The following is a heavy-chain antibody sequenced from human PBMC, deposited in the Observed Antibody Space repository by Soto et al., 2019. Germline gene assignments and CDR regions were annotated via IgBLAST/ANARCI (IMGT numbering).Heavy chain of an antibody. CDR1: GFTFSSYW. Sequence: EVQLVESGGGLVQPGGSLRLSCAASGFTFSSYWMSWVRQAPGKGLEGVANIKQDGSEKYYVDSVKGRFTISRDNAKNSLYLQMNILRTEDTAVYYCARRSGLYDYGSGTNLAGYYYVDVWGKGTTVTVSS. D-gene: IGHD3-10*01. CDR3: ARRSGLYDYGSGTNLAGYYYVDV. V-gene: IGHV3-7*01. CDR2: IKQDGSEK. J-gene: IGHJ6*03.